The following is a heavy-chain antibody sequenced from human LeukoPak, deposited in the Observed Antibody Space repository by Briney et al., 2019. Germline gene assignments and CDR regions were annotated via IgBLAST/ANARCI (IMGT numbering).Heavy chain of an antibody. V-gene: IGHV3-48*03. J-gene: IGHJ6*02. CDR1: GFTFSSYE. Sequence: GGSLRLSCAASGFTFSSYEMDWVRQAPGKGLEWGSYISSGGGTIFYADSVKGRFTISRDNAKNSLYLQMNSLSAEDTAVYYCARDTGSDTSGWSGIYYGMDVWGQGTTVTVSS. D-gene: IGHD6-19*01. CDR2: ISSGGGTI. CDR3: ARDTGSDTSGWSGIYYGMDV.